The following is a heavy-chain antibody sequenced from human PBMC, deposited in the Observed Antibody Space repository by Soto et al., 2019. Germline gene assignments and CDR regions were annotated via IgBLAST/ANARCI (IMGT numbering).Heavy chain of an antibody. J-gene: IGHJ4*02. D-gene: IGHD3-22*01. V-gene: IGHV3-21*01. Sequence: GGSLRLSCAASGFTFSGYSINWVRQVPGKGLEWVSSISSYGTYIYYADSLKGRFTISRDNAKNSLYLQMSSLRAEDTAVYYCARLIKGTYDTYYFDYWGQGTLVTVSS. CDR3: ARLIKGTYDTYYFDY. CDR1: GFTFSGYS. CDR2: ISSYGTYI.